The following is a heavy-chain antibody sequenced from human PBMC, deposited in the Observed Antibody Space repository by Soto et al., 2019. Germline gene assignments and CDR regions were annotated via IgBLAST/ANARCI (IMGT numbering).Heavy chain of an antibody. V-gene: IGHV4-4*02. CDR3: GRWLGTSYGMDV. J-gene: IGHJ6*02. CDR2: IFHNGSP. CDR1: GGSISSTNW. D-gene: IGHD6-19*01. Sequence: QVQLQESGPGLVEYSGTLSLTCAVSGGSISSTNWWCWVRQSPGKGLEWIGEIFHNGSPDYHPSLQSRFTLSVDKSKNPFSLKLTSVSASDTAVYFCGRWLGTSYGMDVLVQGTAVNVSS.